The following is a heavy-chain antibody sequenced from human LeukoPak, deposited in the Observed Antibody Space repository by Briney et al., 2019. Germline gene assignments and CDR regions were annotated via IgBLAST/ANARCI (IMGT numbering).Heavy chain of an antibody. D-gene: IGHD3-3*01. V-gene: IGHV3-21*01. CDR2: ISSSSSYI. CDR1: GFTFSSYS. J-gene: IGHJ6*03. CDR3: ARDGERFLEWLLSNYYYYMDV. Sequence: GGSLRLSCAASGFTFSSYSMNWVRQAPGKGLEWVSSISSSSSYIYYADSVKGRFTISRDNAKNSLYLQMNSLRAEDTAVYYCARDGERFLEWLLSNYYYYMDVWGKGTTVTVSS.